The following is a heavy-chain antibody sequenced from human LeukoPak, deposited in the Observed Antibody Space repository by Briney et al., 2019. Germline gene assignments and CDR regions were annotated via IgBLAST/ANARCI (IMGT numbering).Heavy chain of an antibody. D-gene: IGHD3-22*01. CDR1: GFTISAYS. J-gene: IGHJ4*02. V-gene: IGHV3-21*01. CDR3: ASSGYDSSGYYYG. Sequence: GGSLRLSCAASGFTISAYSMNWVRQAPGKGLEWVASISSSSSYIYYADSVKGRFTISRDNAKNSLYLQMNGLRAEDTAVYYCASSGYDSSGYYYGWGQGAQVTASS. CDR2: ISSSSSYI.